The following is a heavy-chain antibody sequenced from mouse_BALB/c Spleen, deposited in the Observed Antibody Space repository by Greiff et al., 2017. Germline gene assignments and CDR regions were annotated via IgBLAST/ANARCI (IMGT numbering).Heavy chain of an antibody. CDR1: GYTFTDYN. J-gene: IGHJ4*01. Sequence: EVQLQQSGPELVKPGASVKIPCKASGYTFTDYNMDWVKQSHGKSLEWIGDINPNNGGTIYNQKFKGKATLTVDKSSSTAYMELRSLTSEDTAVYYCARSGFSSGYVGYYAMDYWGQGTSVTVSS. CDR2: INPNNGGT. CDR3: ARSGFSSGYVGYYAMDY. D-gene: IGHD3-1*01. V-gene: IGHV1-18*01.